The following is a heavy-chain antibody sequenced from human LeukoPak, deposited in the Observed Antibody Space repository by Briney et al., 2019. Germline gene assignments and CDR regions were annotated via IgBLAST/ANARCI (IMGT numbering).Heavy chain of an antibody. CDR2: IRYDGSNK. CDR3: ARDPYSGGYGAYYYYYMDV. CDR1: GFTFSSYG. J-gene: IGHJ6*03. Sequence: GGSLRLSCAASGFTFSSYGMHWVRQAPGKGLEWVAFIRYDGSNKYYADSVKGRFTISRDNAENSLYLQMNSLRDEDTAVYYCARDPYSGGYGAYYYYYMDVWGKGTTVTVSS. D-gene: IGHD6-19*01. V-gene: IGHV3-30*02.